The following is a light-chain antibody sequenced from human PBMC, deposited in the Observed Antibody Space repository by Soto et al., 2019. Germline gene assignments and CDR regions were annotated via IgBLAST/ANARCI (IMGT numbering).Light chain of an antibody. CDR2: GAS. CDR3: QHYGGSLYT. J-gene: IGKJ2*01. V-gene: IGKV3-20*01. CDR1: QSVTSTF. Sequence: EIVLTQSPGTLSLSPGETATLSCRASQSVTSTFLAWYQQKGGQAPRLVIHGASRRATGIPDRFSGSGSGTDFTLTISRLEPEDFAVYYCQHYGGSLYTFGQGTKLEIK.